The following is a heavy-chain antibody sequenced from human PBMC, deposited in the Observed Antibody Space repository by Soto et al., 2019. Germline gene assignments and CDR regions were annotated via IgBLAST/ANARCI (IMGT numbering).Heavy chain of an antibody. CDR2: ITPSGGST. J-gene: IGHJ4*02. V-gene: IGHV1-46*03. CDR3: SRGYPPRDQLGNLPGAF. D-gene: IGHD1-1*01. CDR1: GYTFTSYY. Sequence: QVQLVQSGAEVMQPGASVKVSCKASGYTFTSYYIQWVRQAPGQGLEWMGIITPSGGSTNYAQKFQGRVTMTRDTPSSTVYMELSSLRSGDTAIYYCSRGYPPRDQLGNLPGAFGGPGTLVTVSS.